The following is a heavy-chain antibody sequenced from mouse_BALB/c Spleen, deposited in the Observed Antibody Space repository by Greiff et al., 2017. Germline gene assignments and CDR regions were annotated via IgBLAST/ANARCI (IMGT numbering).Heavy chain of an antibody. CDR2: ISSGGST. V-gene: IGHV5-6-5*01. J-gene: IGHJ4*01. D-gene: IGHD2-2*01. Sequence: EVQRVESGGGLVKPGGSLKLSCAASGFTFSSYAMSWVRQTPEKRLEWVASISSGGSTYYPDSVKGRFTISRDNARNILYLQMSSLRSEDTAMYYCARRGGLPHYYAMDYWGQGTSVTVSS. CDR3: ARRGGLPHYYAMDY. CDR1: GFTFSSYA.